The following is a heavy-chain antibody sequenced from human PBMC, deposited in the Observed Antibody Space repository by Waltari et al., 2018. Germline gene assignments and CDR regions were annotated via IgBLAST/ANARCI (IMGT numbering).Heavy chain of an antibody. V-gene: IGHV3-23*03. Sequence: EVQLLESGGGLVQPGGSLRLSCAASGFTFSSYAMSWVRQAPGKGLEWVSVIYSGGSTYYADSVKGRFTISRDNSKNTLYLQMNSLRAEDTAVYYCAKVLWAAREDYWGQGTLVTVSS. CDR3: AKVLWAAREDY. CDR1: GFTFSSYA. D-gene: IGHD6-6*01. CDR2: IYSGGST. J-gene: IGHJ4*02.